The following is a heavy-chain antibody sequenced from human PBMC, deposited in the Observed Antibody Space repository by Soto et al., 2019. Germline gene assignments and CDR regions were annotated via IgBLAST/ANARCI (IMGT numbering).Heavy chain of an antibody. CDR2: ISSSSSYI. Sequence: PVGSLRLSCAASGFTFSSYSMNWVRQAPGKGLEWVSSISSSSSYIYYADSVKGRFTISRDNAKNSLYLQMNSLRAEDTAVYYCARVGLQQQLVLTNWFDPWGQGTLVPVSS. D-gene: IGHD6-13*01. J-gene: IGHJ5*02. CDR3: ARVGLQQQLVLTNWFDP. V-gene: IGHV3-21*01. CDR1: GFTFSSYS.